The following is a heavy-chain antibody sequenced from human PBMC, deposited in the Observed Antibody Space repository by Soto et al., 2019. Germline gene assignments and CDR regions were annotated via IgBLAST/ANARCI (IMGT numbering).Heavy chain of an antibody. J-gene: IGHJ6*03. CDR2: IYYSGST. D-gene: IGHD2-2*01. CDR3: ARQGRYCSSTSCYYYYYMDV. V-gene: IGHV4-59*08. CDR1: GGSISSYY. Sequence: SETLSLTCTVSGGSISSYYWSWIRQPPGKGLEWIGYIYYSGSTNYTPSLKSRVTISVDTSKNQFSLKLSSVTAADTAVYYCARQGRYCSSTSCYYYYYMDVWGKGTTVTVSS.